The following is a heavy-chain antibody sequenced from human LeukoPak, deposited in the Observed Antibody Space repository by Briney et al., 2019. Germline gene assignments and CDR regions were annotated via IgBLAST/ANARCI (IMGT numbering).Heavy chain of an antibody. Sequence: GESLKISCKGSGYSFTSYWIGWVRQMPGKGLEWMGIIYPGDSDTRYSPSLQGQVTISADKSISTAYLQWSSLKASDTAMYYCARHGPDEWYSSGSDYYYYYMDVWGKGTTVTVSS. D-gene: IGHD6-19*01. V-gene: IGHV5-51*01. CDR2: IYPGDSDT. J-gene: IGHJ6*03. CDR3: ARHGPDEWYSSGSDYYYYYMDV. CDR1: GYSFTSYW.